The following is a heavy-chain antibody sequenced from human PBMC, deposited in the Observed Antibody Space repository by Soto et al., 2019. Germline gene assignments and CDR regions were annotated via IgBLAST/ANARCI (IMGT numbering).Heavy chain of an antibody. CDR1: GFTFSSYS. CDR2: ISSSSSYI. V-gene: IGHV3-21*01. Sequence: GGSLRLSCAASGFTFSSYSMNWVRQAPGKGLEWVSSISSSSSYIYYADSVKGRFTISRDNAKNSLYLQMNSLRAEDTAVYYCARLGYCSGGSCYPRDHDAFDIWGQGTMVTVSS. J-gene: IGHJ3*02. CDR3: ARLGYCSGGSCYPRDHDAFDI. D-gene: IGHD2-15*01.